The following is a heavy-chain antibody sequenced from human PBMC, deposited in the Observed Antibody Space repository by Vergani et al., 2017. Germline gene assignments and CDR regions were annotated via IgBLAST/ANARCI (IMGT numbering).Heavy chain of an antibody. CDR1: GGTFSSYA. CDR2: IIPIFGTA. D-gene: IGHD3-10*01. J-gene: IGHJ4*02. V-gene: IGHV1-69*12. Sequence: QVQLVQSGAEVKKPGSSVKVSCKASGGTFSSYAISWVRQAPGQGLEWMGGIIPIFGTANYAQKFQGRVTITADESTSTAYMGLSSLRSEDTAVYYCARPGGSGSYLVGDTDFDYRGQGTLVTVSS. CDR3: ARPGGSGSYLVGDTDFDY.